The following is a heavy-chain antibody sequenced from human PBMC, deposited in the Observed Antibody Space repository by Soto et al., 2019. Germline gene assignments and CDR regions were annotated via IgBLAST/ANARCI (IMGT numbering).Heavy chain of an antibody. CDR3: ARDQRDLYYYYGLDV. V-gene: IGHV3-48*03. Sequence: GSLRLSCAASGFTFSSYEMNWVRQAPGKGLEWVSYISSSGGTIYYADSVKGRFTISRDNAKNSLDLQMHSLRAEDTAVYYCARDQRDLYYYYGLDVWGQGTTVTVSS. CDR2: ISSSGGTI. CDR1: GFTFSSYE. J-gene: IGHJ6*02.